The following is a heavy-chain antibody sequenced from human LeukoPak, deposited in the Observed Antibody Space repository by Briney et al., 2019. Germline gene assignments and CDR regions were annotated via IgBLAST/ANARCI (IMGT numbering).Heavy chain of an antibody. J-gene: IGHJ5*02. D-gene: IGHD2-15*01. Sequence: ASVKVSCKVSGYTLTELSMHWVRQAPGKGLEWMGGFDPEDGETIYAQKFQGRVTMTEDTSTDTAYMELSSLRSKDTAVYYCATRGWYCSGGSCYPTGWFDPWGQGTLVTVSS. CDR3: ATRGWYCSGGSCYPTGWFDP. CDR2: FDPEDGET. CDR1: GYTLTELS. V-gene: IGHV1-24*01.